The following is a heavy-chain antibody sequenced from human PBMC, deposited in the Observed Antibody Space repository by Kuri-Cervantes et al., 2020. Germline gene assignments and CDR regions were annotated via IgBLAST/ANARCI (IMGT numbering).Heavy chain of an antibody. J-gene: IGHJ4*02. D-gene: IGHD1-26*01. CDR3: ARGGALDY. V-gene: IGHV3-21*04. Sequence: GESLKISCAASGFTFSSYSMNWVRQAPGKGLEWVSSISSSSSYIYYADSVKGRFTISRDNAKNSLYLQMNSLRAEDTAVYYCARGGALDYWGQGILVTVSS. CDR2: ISSSSSYI. CDR1: GFTFSSYS.